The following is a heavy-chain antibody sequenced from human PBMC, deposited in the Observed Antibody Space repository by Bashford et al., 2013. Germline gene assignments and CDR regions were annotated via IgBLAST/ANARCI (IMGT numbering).Heavy chain of an antibody. V-gene: IGHV1-69*04. Sequence: VASVKVSCKASGGTFSSYAISWVRQAPGQGLEWMGRIIPILGIANYAQKFQGRVTITADKSTSTAYMELSSLRSEDTAVYYCAREVLVLRFLEWLPSYYFDYWGQGTLVTVSS. J-gene: IGHJ4*02. CDR1: GGTFSSYA. CDR3: AREVLVLRFLEWLPSYYFDY. D-gene: IGHD3-3*01. CDR2: IIPILGIA.